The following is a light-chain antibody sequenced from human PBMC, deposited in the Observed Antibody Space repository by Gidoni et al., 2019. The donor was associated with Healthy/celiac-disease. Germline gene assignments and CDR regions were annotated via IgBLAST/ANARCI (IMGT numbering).Light chain of an antibody. Sequence: EIVLPQSPGPLSLSPGERATLSCRASQRVSSSYLAWYQQKPGQAPRLLIYGASSMATGIPDRFSGSGSGTDFTLTISRLDPEDFAVYYCQQYGSSPLTFGGGTKVEIK. CDR3: QQYGSSPLT. V-gene: IGKV3-20*01. J-gene: IGKJ4*01. CDR2: GAS. CDR1: QRVSSSY.